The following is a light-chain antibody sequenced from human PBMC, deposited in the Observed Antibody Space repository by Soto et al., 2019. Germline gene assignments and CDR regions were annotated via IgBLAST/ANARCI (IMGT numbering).Light chain of an antibody. CDR2: EVS. CDR3: SSYTSSSTYV. CDR1: SSDVGSYNR. J-gene: IGLJ1*01. V-gene: IGLV2-18*02. Sequence: QSALTQPPSVSGFPGQSVTISCTGTSSDVGSYNRVSWYQQPPGTAPKLMIYEVSDRPSGVPDRFSGSKSGNTASLTIYGLQAEDEADYYCSSYTSSSTYVFGTGTKLTVL.